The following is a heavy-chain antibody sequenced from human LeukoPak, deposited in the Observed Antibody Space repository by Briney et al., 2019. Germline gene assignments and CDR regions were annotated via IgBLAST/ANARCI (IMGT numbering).Heavy chain of an antibody. J-gene: IGHJ3*02. D-gene: IGHD1-26*01. CDR3: ANAPSGLSSFDI. CDR1: NGFGFSNYI. V-gene: IGHV3-48*01. CDR2: ISSSGSTI. Sequence: PGGSLRLSCAASNGFGFSNYIMNWVRPAPGKGLEWVSYISSSGSTIYYADSVKGRFTVSRDNAKNSLYLQMNSLRAEDTAVYYCANAPSGLSSFDIWGQGTMVTVSS.